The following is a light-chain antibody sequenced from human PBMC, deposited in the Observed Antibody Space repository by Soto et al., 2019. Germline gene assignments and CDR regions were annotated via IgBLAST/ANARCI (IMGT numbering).Light chain of an antibody. J-gene: IGLJ3*02. Sequence: QSALTQPRSVSGSXXXXVTISCTGTSSDVGAYNYVSWCQQRPGKAPRLMIYDVGVRPSGVPDRFSASKSGNTASLTISGLQAEDEADYYCCSYAGSYAWVFGGGTKLTVL. CDR3: CSYAGSYAWV. V-gene: IGLV2-11*01. CDR2: DVG. CDR1: SSDVGAYNY.